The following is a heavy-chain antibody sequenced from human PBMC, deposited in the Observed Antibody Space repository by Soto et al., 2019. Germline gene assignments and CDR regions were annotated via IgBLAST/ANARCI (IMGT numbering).Heavy chain of an antibody. Sequence: SETLSLTCTVSGGSISSGGYYWSWIRQHPGKGLEWIGYIYYSGSTYYNPSLKSRVTISVDTSKNQFSLKLSSVTAADTAVYYCARGIKTHYHDSSGRTKRGEYYFDYWGQGTLVTVSS. CDR2: IYYSGST. CDR3: ARGIKTHYHDSSGRTKRGEYYFDY. CDR1: GGSISSGGYY. D-gene: IGHD3-22*01. J-gene: IGHJ4*02. V-gene: IGHV4-31*03.